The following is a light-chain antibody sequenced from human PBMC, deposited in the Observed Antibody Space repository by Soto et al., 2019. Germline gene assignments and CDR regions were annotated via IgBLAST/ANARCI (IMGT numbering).Light chain of an antibody. Sequence: DLQLTQSPSSLSASLGDRVTISCRASQNIGTYLNWFLQKPGKAPKLLIYVATSLQSGVPSRFSGSETETDFVLTISNLQAEGVGIYYCQQSDSTPKTFCQGTRV. CDR3: QQSDSTPKT. CDR2: VAT. J-gene: IGKJ1*01. CDR1: QNIGTY. V-gene: IGKV1-39*01.